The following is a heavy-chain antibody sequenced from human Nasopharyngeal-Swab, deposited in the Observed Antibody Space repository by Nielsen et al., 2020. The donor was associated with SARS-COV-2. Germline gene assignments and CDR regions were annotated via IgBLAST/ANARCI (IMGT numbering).Heavy chain of an antibody. CDR2: TYRSGSGSA. CDR3: ARIIRRRGWYSHVVY. J-gene: IGHJ4*02. Sequence: SETLSLTCTVSGYSISTSDDYWGWIRQTPGKGLEWIVGTYRSGSGSAYYNPSLKSRVTITIDPSKNLFSLNLKSVTAADTAVYYCARIIRRRGWYSHVVYWGQGTLVIVSS. CDR1: GYSISTSDDY. V-gene: IGHV4-39*07. D-gene: IGHD6-19*01.